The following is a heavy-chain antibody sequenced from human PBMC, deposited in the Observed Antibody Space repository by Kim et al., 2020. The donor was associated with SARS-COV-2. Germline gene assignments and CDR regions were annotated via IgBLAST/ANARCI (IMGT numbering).Heavy chain of an antibody. J-gene: IGHJ6*02. CDR3: ATDTAMVYYYYYGMDV. Sequence: GGSLRLSCAASGFTFSDYYMSWIRQAPGKGLEWVPYISSSGSTIYYADSVKGRFTISRDNAKNSLYLQMNSLRAEDTAVYYCATDTAMVYYYYYGMDVWGQGTTVTVSS. CDR1: GFTFSDYY. V-gene: IGHV3-11*01. CDR2: ISSSGSTI. D-gene: IGHD5-18*01.